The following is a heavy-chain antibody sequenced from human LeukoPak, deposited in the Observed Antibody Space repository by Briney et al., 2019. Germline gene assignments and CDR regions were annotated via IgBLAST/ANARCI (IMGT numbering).Heavy chain of an antibody. CDR2: IYYRGST. J-gene: IGHJ4*02. CDR1: GGSISTSTYF. D-gene: IGHD4-23*01. V-gene: IGHV4-39*01. CDR3: ARSYCGNLALYY. Sequence: SETLSLTCTVSGGSISTSTYFWGWIRQPPGKGLEWIGSIYYRGSTYYDPSLKSRVTISVDTSKNQFSLRLSSVTATETAVYYCARSYCGNLALYYWGQGILVTVSS.